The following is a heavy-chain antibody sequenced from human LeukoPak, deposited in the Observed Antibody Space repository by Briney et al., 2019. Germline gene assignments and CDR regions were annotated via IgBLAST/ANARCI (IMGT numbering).Heavy chain of an antibody. J-gene: IGHJ4*02. V-gene: IGHV4-34*01. Sequence: SETLSLTCAVYGGSFSGYYWSWIRQPPGKGLEWIGEINHSGSTNYNLSLKSRVTLSVDTSKNQFSLKLSSVTAADTAVYYCARGLKARYYYGSGSYASGRYYFDYWGQGTLVTVSS. CDR1: GGSFSGYY. CDR2: INHSGST. D-gene: IGHD3-10*01. CDR3: ARGLKARYYYGSGSYASGRYYFDY.